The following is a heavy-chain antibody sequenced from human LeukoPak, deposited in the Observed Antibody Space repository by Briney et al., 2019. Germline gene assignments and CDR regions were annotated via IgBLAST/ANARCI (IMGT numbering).Heavy chain of an antibody. CDR2: INTDNGNT. Sequence: GSLKVSCKASGYTFTSYGISWVRQAPGQGLEWMGWINTDNGNTNYAQKLQGRVNMTTDTSTSTAYMEQRSLRSDDTAVYYCAREQLLWFGESSYGMDVWGQGTTVA. J-gene: IGHJ6*02. CDR1: GYTFTSYG. CDR3: AREQLLWFGESSYGMDV. V-gene: IGHV1-18*01. D-gene: IGHD3-10*01.